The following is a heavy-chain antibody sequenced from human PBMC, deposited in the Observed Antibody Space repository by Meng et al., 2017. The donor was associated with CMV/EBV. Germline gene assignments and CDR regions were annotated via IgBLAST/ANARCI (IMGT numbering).Heavy chain of an antibody. CDR2: IYSGGST. CDR3: ASTARNYYYYGMDV. J-gene: IGHJ6*02. Sequence: GESLKISCAVSGLTVSSNYMSWVRQAPGKGLEWVSVIYSGGSTYYADSVKGRFTISRDNSKNTLYLQMNSLRPEDTAVYYCASTARNYYYYGMDVWGQGTTVTVSS. D-gene: IGHD2-21*02. V-gene: IGHV3-66*02. CDR1: GLTVSSNY.